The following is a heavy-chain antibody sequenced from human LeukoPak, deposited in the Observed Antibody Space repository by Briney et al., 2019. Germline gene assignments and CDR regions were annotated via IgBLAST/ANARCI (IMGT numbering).Heavy chain of an antibody. J-gene: IGHJ4*02. Sequence: PGGSLRLSCAASGFTFSSYAMGWVRQFPGKGLEWVSAISGGGGSTYYADSVKGRFTISRDSSKNTLFLQMHSLRAEDTAVYYCAKDARAIFGVVIDYWGQGTLVTVSS. CDR2: ISGGGGST. CDR1: GFTFSSYA. CDR3: AKDARAIFGVVIDY. V-gene: IGHV3-23*01. D-gene: IGHD3-3*01.